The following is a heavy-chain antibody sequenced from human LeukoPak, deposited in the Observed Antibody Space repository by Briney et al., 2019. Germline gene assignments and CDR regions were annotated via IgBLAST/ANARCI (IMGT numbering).Heavy chain of an antibody. CDR1: GFTVSSNY. J-gene: IGHJ4*02. V-gene: IGHV3-66*01. CDR3: ARVPLVGATDY. D-gene: IGHD1-26*01. Sequence: GGSLRLSCAASGFTVSSNYMSWVRQAPGKGLEWVSVIYSGAGTYYADSVKGRFTISRDNSKNTLYLQMNSLRAEDTAVYYCARVPLVGATDYWGQGTLVTVSS. CDR2: IYSGAGT.